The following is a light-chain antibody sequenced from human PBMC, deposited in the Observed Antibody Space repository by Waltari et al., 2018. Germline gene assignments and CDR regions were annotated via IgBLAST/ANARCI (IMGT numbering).Light chain of an antibody. CDR2: RVS. J-gene: IGKJ3*01. CDR3: MQGSHWPPT. V-gene: IGKV2-30*02. CDR1: HSLVHSHGNTY. Sequence: DVVMTQSPLSLPVTLGQPASVSCSSSHSLVHSHGNTYLMWFQTRPGQPPRRLIYRVSNRDSGVPDRFSASGSGTYFTMRISRVEAEDVGVYYCMQGSHWPPTFGPGTKVEI.